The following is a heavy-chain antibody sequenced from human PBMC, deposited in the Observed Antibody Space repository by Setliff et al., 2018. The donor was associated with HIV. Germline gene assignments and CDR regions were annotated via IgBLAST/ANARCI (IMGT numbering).Heavy chain of an antibody. V-gene: IGHV4-38-2*01. CDR2: MYHTGST. D-gene: IGHD5-12*01. CDR1: YSISSGCY. Sequence: YSISSGCYWGWIRQPPGKGPEWIGSMYHTGSTYYSPSLNSRFTISVDTSKNQFSLKLRSVTAADTAVYYCARQPLYNDYDWRSYYFDYWGQGSLVTVSS. J-gene: IGHJ4*02. CDR3: ARQPLYNDYDWRSYYFDY.